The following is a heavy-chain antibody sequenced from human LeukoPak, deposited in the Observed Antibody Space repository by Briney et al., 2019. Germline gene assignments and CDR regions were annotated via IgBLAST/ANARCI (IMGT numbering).Heavy chain of an antibody. CDR3: ARVFYYDSSRFDP. CDR1: GGSISSGGYY. D-gene: IGHD3-22*01. V-gene: IGHV4-31*03. J-gene: IGHJ5*02. Sequence: TLSLTCTVSGGSISSGGYYWSWIRQHPGKGLEWIGYIYYSGSTYYNPSLKSRVTISVDTSKNQFSLKLSSVTAADTAVYYCARVFYYDSSRFDPWGQGTLVTVSS. CDR2: IYYSGST.